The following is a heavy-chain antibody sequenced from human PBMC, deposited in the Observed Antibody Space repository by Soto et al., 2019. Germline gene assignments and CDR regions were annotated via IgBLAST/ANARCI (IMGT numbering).Heavy chain of an antibody. D-gene: IGHD5-12*01. CDR2: TNHSGST. J-gene: IGHJ5*02. CDR1: GGSFNGYS. Sequence: PSETLSLTCAVYGGSFNGYSWSWIRQSPGKGLEWIGETNHSGSTNYNPSLKSRVTISVNTSKNQFSLRLTSVTPADTAVYYCARGLWLPQFDPWGQGTLVTVSS. V-gene: IGHV4-34*01. CDR3: ARGLWLPQFDP.